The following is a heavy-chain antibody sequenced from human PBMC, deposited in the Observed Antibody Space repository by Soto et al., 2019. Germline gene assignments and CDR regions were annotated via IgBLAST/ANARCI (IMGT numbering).Heavy chain of an antibody. J-gene: IGHJ5*02. Sequence: ASVKVSCKASGYTFTSYDINWVRQATGQGLEWMGWMNPNSGNTGYAQKFQGRVTMTRNTSISTAYMELSSLRSEDTAVYYWERYCSSVTCHGFDPWGQGTLVTVPS. CDR3: ERYCSSVTCHGFDP. CDR1: GYTFTSYD. CDR2: MNPNSGNT. D-gene: IGHD2-2*01. V-gene: IGHV1-8*01.